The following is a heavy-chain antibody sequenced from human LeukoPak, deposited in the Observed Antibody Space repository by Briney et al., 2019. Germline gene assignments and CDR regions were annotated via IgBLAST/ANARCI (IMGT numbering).Heavy chain of an antibody. D-gene: IGHD1-26*01. CDR1: GFTFSSYA. CDR2: ISSNGGST. J-gene: IGHJ4*02. V-gene: IGHV3-64*01. CDR3: ARGLESGSYPVY. Sequence: GGSLRLSCAASGFTFSSYAMHWVRQAPGKGLEYVSAISSNGGSTCYANSVKGRFTISRDNSKNTLYLQMGSLRAEDMAVYYCARGLESGSYPVYWGQGTLVTVSS.